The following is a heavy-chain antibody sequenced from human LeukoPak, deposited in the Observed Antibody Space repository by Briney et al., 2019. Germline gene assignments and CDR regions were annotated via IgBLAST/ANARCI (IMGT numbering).Heavy chain of an antibody. J-gene: IGHJ4*02. CDR1: GYSISSGYY. Sequence: SETLSLTCTVSGYSISSGYYWGWIRQPPGKGLEWIGSIYHSGSTYYNPSLKSRVTISVDTSKNQFSLKLSSVTAADTAVYYCARDKGGLILDYWGQGTLVTVSS. D-gene: IGHD3-16*01. V-gene: IGHV4-38-2*02. CDR2: IYHSGST. CDR3: ARDKGGLILDY.